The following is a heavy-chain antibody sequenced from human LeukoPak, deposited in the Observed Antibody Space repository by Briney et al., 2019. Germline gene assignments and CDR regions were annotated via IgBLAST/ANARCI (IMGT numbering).Heavy chain of an antibody. D-gene: IGHD3-3*01. V-gene: IGHV1-3*01. CDR1: GYTFTIYA. J-gene: IGHJ6*02. CDR3: ARGPRITIFGVVSPYGMDV. CDR2: INAGNGNT. Sequence: AASVTVSCKASGYTFTIYAMHWVRQAPGQRLEWMGWINAGNGNTKYSQKFQGRVTITRDTSASTAYMELSSLRSEDTAVYYCARGPRITIFGVVSPYGMDVWGQGTTVTVSS.